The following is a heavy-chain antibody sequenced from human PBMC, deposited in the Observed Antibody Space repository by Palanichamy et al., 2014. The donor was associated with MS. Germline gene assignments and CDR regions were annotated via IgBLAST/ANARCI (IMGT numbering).Heavy chain of an antibody. CDR3: ARVGHSSSWWYYFDY. CDR2: INPNSGGT. J-gene: IGHJ4*02. D-gene: IGHD6-13*01. V-gene: IGHV1-2*02. Sequence: QVQLVQSGAEVKKPGASVKVSCKASGYTFTGYYMHWVRQAPGQGLEWMGWINPNSGGTNYAQKFQGRVTMTRDTSISTAYMELSRLRSDDTAVYYCARVGHSSSWWYYFDYWGQGTLVTVSS. CDR1: GYTFTGYY.